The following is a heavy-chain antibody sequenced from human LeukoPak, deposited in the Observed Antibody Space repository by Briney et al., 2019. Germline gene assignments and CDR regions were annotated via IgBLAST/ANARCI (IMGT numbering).Heavy chain of an antibody. D-gene: IGHD6-19*01. Sequence: SETLSLTCAVYGGSFSGYYWGWIRQPPGKGLEWIGSIYHSGSTYYNPSLKSRVTISVDTSKNQFSLKLSSVTAADTALYYCAGSSGWYNSYNYYYMDVWGKGTRVTVSS. J-gene: IGHJ6*03. CDR2: IYHSGST. CDR3: AGSSGWYNSYNYYYMDV. V-gene: IGHV4-34*01. CDR1: GGSFSGYY.